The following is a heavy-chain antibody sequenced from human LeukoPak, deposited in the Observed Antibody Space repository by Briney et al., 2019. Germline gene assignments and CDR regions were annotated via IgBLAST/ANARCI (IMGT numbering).Heavy chain of an antibody. CDR3: ARASGRIGRGMDV. CDR1: GGSISSGGYY. Sequence: SETLSLTCTVSGGSISSGGYYWSWIRQHPGKGLEWIGYIYYSGSTYYNPSLKSRVTISVDTSKNQFSLKLSSVTAADTAVYYCARASGRIGRGMDVWGQGTTVTVSS. CDR2: IYYSGST. V-gene: IGHV4-31*03. J-gene: IGHJ6*02. D-gene: IGHD2-15*01.